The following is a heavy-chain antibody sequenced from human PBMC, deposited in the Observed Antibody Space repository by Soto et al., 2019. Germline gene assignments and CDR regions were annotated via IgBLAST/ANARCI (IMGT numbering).Heavy chain of an antibody. CDR2: IIPILGIA. Sequence: QVQLVQSGAEVKKPGSSVKVSCKASGGTFSSYTISWVRQAPGQGLEWMGRIIPILGIANYPQKFQGRVTITADKSTSTAYMELSSMRSEDTAVYYCAREVKGLAADWLDYWGQGTLVTVSS. V-gene: IGHV1-69*08. CDR3: AREVKGLAADWLDY. D-gene: IGHD6-13*01. CDR1: GGTFSSYT. J-gene: IGHJ4*02.